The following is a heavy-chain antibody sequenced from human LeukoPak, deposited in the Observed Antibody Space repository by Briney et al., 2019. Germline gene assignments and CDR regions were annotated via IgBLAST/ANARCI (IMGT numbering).Heavy chain of an antibody. J-gene: IGHJ4*02. CDR3: ARGATVTTTLDY. Sequence: SETLSLTCTVSGGSISSSSYYWGWIRQPPGKGLEWIGSIYYSGSTYYNPSLKSRVTISVDTSKNQFSLKLSSVTAADTAVYYCARGATVTTTLDYWGQGTLVTVSS. V-gene: IGHV4-39*07. CDR2: IYYSGST. D-gene: IGHD4-17*01. CDR1: GGSISSSSYY.